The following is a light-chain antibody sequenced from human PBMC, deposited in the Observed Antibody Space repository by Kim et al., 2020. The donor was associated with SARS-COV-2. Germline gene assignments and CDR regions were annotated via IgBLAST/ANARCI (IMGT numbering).Light chain of an antibody. CDR1: SSDVGGYNR. Sequence: GQSVTISGTGTSSDVGGYNRVSWYQQPPGTAPKLLIYEVTNRPSGVPDRFSGSKSGNTASLTISGLLAEDEGDYYCSSFTSSTTWVFGGGTKLTVL. CDR2: EVT. CDR3: SSFTSSTTWV. V-gene: IGLV2-18*02. J-gene: IGLJ3*02.